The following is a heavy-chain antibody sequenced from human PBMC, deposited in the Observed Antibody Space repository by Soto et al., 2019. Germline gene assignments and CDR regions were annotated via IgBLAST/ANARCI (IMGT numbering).Heavy chain of an antibody. D-gene: IGHD3-3*01. J-gene: IGHJ6*03. CDR3: ARVGIRFLEWLLSNKSNYYYYYMDV. CDR2: MNPNSGNT. Sequence: ASVKVFCKASGYTFTSYDINWVRQATGQGLEWMGWMNPNSGNTGYAQKFQGRVTMTRNTSISTAYMELSSLRSEDTAVYYCARVGIRFLEWLLSNKSNYYYYYMDVWGKGTTVTVSS. CDR1: GYTFTSYD. V-gene: IGHV1-8*01.